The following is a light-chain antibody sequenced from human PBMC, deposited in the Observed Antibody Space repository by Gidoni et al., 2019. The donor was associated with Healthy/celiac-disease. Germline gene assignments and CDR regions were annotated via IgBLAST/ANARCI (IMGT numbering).Light chain of an antibody. Sequence: IVLTHSPATLSLSPGERATLPCRASQSVSSYLAWYQQKPGQAPRLLIYDASNRATGIPDRFSGSGSGTDFTLTISSLEPEDFAVYYCQQRSNWPRTFGQGTKVEIK. CDR2: DAS. V-gene: IGKV3-11*01. CDR1: QSVSSY. CDR3: QQRSNWPRT. J-gene: IGKJ1*01.